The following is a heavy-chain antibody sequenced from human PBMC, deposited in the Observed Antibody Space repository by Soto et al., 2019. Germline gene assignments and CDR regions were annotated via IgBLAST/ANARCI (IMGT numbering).Heavy chain of an antibody. CDR3: ARDPARGYCSGGSCYSYYYYGMDV. V-gene: IGHV4-31*03. CDR1: GGSISSGGYY. J-gene: IGHJ6*02. Sequence: SETLSLTCTVSGGSISSGGYYWSWIRQHPGKGLEWIGYIYYSGSTYYNPSLKSRVTISVDTSKNQFSLKLSSVTAADTAVYYCARDPARGYCSGGSCYSYYYYGMDVWGQGTTVTVSS. D-gene: IGHD2-15*01. CDR2: IYYSGST.